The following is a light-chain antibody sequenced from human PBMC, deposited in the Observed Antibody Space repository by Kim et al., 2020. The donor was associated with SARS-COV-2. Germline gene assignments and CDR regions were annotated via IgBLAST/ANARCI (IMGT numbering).Light chain of an antibody. V-gene: IGKV3D-15*01. CDR1: QSVSSN. CDR3: QQYNNWPRT. Sequence: ETVMTQSPATLSVSPGERATLSCRATQSVSSNVTWYQQKVGQAPRLLIYGASTRATGIPARFSGSGSGTEFTLTISSLQSEDFAVYSCQQYNNWPRTFGQGTKVDIK. CDR2: GAS. J-gene: IGKJ1*01.